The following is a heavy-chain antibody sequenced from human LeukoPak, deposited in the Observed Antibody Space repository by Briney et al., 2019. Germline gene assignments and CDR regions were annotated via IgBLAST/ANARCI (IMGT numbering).Heavy chain of an antibody. CDR1: GFTFSSYA. V-gene: IGHV3-23*01. CDR2: ISGSGGST. D-gene: IGHD4-17*01. J-gene: IGHJ5*02. CDR3: AKDRDYGDYLNWFDP. Sequence: HPGGSLILSCAASGFTFSSYAMSWVRQAQGKGLEWVSAISGSGGSTYYADSVKGRFTISRDNSKNTLYLQMNSLRAEDTAVYYCAKDRDYGDYLNWFDPWGQGTLVTVSS.